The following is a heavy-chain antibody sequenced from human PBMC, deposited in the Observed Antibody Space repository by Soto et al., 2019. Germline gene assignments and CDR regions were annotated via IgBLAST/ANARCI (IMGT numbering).Heavy chain of an antibody. CDR2: IYHSGST. CDR1: GAAISSRNW. V-gene: IGHV4-4*02. CDR3: ARDPVVEQLLQPYYYYGMDV. Sequence: SETLSRTGGVSGAAISSRNWWSWVCQSAAEGLEWIGEIYHSGSTNYTPSLKSRVTISVDKSKNQFSLKLSSVTAADTAVYYCARDPVVEQLLQPYYYYGMDVWGQGTTVA. J-gene: IGHJ6*02. D-gene: IGHD6-13*01.